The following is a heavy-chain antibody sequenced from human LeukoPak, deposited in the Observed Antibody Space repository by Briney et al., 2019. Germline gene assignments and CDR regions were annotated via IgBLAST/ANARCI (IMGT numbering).Heavy chain of an antibody. CDR3: ARVGDYALKD. CDR1: GGSISSYF. D-gene: IGHD3-16*01. CDR2: IYASGST. J-gene: IGHJ4*02. V-gene: IGHV4-4*07. Sequence: SETLSLTCTVSGGSISSYFWSWIRQPAGKGLEWIGRIYASGSTNYNPSLKSRVTMSVDTSKNQLSLKLSSVTAADTAVYYCARVGDYALKDWGQGTLVTVSS.